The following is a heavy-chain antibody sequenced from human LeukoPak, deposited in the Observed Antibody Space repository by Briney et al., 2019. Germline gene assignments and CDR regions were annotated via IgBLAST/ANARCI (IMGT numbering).Heavy chain of an antibody. CDR3: AREEKVAVAGFYYYGMDV. J-gene: IGHJ6*02. CDR1: GFSLSGYW. Sequence: GGSLRLSCVASGFSLSGYWMYWVRQAPGKGLMYISRNNGDGSTTNYADVVKGRFTMSRDNVKNTLYLQMNSLRVEDTAVYYCAREEKVAVAGFYYYGMDVWGQGTTVTVSS. V-gene: IGHV3-74*01. CDR2: NNGDGSTT. D-gene: IGHD6-19*01.